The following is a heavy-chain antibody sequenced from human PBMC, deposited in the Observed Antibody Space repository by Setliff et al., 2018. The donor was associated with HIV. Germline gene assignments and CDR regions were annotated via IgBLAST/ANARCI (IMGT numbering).Heavy chain of an antibody. CDR2: IYHSGST. D-gene: IGHD5-18*01. CDR3: ARLDSHGGDEY. V-gene: IGHV4-38-2*01. J-gene: IGHJ4*02. CDR1: GYSLSSDYY. Sequence: SETLSLTCAVSGYSLSSDYYWGWLRQPPGKGLEWIASIYHSGSTYYNPSLKSRVIISVDTSKNQFSLNLSSMTAADTAVYYCARLDSHGGDEYWGQGTLVTVSS.